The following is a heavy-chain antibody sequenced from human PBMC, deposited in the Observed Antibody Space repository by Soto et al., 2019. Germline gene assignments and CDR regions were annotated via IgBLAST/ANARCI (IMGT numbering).Heavy chain of an antibody. D-gene: IGHD5-18*01. CDR1: GRSMSSGNW. J-gene: IGHJ4*02. Sequence: VQLQESGPGLVKPSGTLSLTCAVSGRSMSSGNWWSWIRQSPRKGLEWIGEISHSGNTNHNPSLKSRVTISIAKSKNQFSRKLTSVTAADTAVYYCASHRGNTYGPYDYWGQGTLVTVSS. CDR2: ISHSGNT. V-gene: IGHV4-4*02. CDR3: ASHRGNTYGPYDY.